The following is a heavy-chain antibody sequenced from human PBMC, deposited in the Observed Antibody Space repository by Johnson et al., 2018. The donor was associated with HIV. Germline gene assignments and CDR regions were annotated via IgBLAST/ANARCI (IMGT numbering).Heavy chain of an antibody. D-gene: IGHD2-15*01. CDR2: ISWNSGSI. CDR1: GFTFDDYA. V-gene: IGHV3-9*01. Sequence: VQLVESGGGLVQPGRSLRLSCAASGFTFDDYAMHWVRQAPGKGLEWVSGISWNSGSIDYADSVKGRFTISRDNAKNSLYLQMNSLRVEDRAVYHCARVHVDCSGGRCYHLEHPFIWGQGTKVTVSS. CDR3: ARVHVDCSGGRCYHLEHPFI. J-gene: IGHJ3*02.